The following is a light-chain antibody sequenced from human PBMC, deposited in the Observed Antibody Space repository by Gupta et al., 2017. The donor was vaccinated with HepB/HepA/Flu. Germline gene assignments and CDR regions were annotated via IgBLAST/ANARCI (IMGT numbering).Light chain of an antibody. CDR2: KTS. V-gene: IGKV1-5*03. CDR3: QQYNSDWT. J-gene: IGKJ1*01. Sequence: DIQMTQSPSTLSASVGDRVIITCRASQSIRSWLAWYQQQPGKVPKLLMYKTSSLESGVPSRFSGSGSGTEFTLTISSLQPEDFAIYYCQQYNSDWTFGQGTKVEIK. CDR1: QSIRSW.